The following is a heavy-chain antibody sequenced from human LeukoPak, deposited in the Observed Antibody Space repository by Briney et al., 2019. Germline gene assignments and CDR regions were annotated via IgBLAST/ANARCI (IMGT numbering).Heavy chain of an antibody. V-gene: IGHV4-38-2*01. J-gene: IGHJ4*02. Sequence: SETLSLTCAVSGYSIRSGDYWGWIRQSPGKGLEWIGSIYHSGSTHYNPSLKSRVTISVDTSKNQFSLMLSSVTAADTAVYYCARNRSVTTTPGFDHWGQGILVTVSS. D-gene: IGHD4-17*01. CDR2: IYHSGST. CDR3: ARNRSVTTTPGFDH. CDR1: GYSIRSGDY.